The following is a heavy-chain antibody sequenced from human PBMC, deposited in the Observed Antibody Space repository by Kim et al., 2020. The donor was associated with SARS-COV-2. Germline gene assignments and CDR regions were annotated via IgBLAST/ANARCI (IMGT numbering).Heavy chain of an antibody. J-gene: IGHJ6*02. CDR1: GGSISRYY. CDR3: ARAFSYYYDSSGYYYYYYGTDV. D-gene: IGHD3-22*01. Sequence: SETLSLTCTVSGGSISRYYWSWIRQPAGKGLEWIGRIYTSGSTNYNPSLKSRVTMSVDTSKNQFSLKLSPVTAADTAVYYCARAFSYYYDSSGYYYYYYGTDVWGQGTTVTVS. CDR2: IYTSGST. V-gene: IGHV4-4*07.